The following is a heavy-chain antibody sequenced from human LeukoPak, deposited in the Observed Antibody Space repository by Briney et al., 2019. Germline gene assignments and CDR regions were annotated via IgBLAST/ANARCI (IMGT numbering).Heavy chain of an antibody. CDR1: GGSISSGDYY. D-gene: IGHD2-2*01. J-gene: IGHJ6*02. V-gene: IGHV4-30-4*01. CDR2: IYYSGST. CDR3: ARDGLSPVVPNCSSTSCYDYYYGMDV. Sequence: SQTLSLTCTVSGGSISSGDYYWSWIRQPPRKGLEWIGYIYYSGSTYYNPSLKSRVTISVDTSKNQFSLKLSSVTAADTAVYYCARDGLSPVVPNCSSTSCYDYYYGMDVWGQGTTVTVSS.